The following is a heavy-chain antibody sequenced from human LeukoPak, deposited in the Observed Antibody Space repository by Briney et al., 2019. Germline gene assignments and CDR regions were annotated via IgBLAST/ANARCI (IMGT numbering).Heavy chain of an antibody. J-gene: IGHJ4*02. CDR3: ARNYGDLSTNFDY. CDR1: GYTFTSYD. Sequence: ASVKVSCKASGYTFTSYDINWVRQATGQGLEWMGWMNPNSGNAGYAQKFQGRVTMTRNTSISTAYMELSSLRSEDTAVNYCARNYGDLSTNFDYWGQGTLVTVSS. D-gene: IGHD4-17*01. V-gene: IGHV1-8*01. CDR2: MNPNSGNA.